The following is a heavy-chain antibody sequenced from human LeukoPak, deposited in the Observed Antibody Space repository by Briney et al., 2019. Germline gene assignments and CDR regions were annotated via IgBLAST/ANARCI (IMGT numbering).Heavy chain of an antibody. CDR3: ARDGPYYYDSSGYSFDY. J-gene: IGHJ4*02. D-gene: IGHD3-22*01. V-gene: IGHV3-7*01. Sequence: PGGSLRLSCAASGFTFSSYWMSWVRQAPGKGLEWVANIKQDGSEKYYVDSVKGRFTTSRDNAKNSLYLQMNSPRAEDTAVYYCARDGPYYYDSSGYSFDYWGQGTLVTVSS. CDR1: GFTFSSYW. CDR2: IKQDGSEK.